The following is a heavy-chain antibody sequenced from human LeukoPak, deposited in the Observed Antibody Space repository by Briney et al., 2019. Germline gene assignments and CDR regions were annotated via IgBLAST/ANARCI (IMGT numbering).Heavy chain of an antibody. CDR1: NGSISSYY. V-gene: IGHV4-59*01. J-gene: IGHJ4*02. CDR2: IYNSGSS. Sequence: SSETLSLTCSVSNGSISSYYWIWIRQPPGKGLEWIGYIYNSGSSNYNPSLKSRVTISVDTSKNQFSLNLSSVTVADTAVYYCARNWSPYGPIDYWGQGSLVTVSS. CDR3: ARNWSPYGPIDY. D-gene: IGHD4-17*01.